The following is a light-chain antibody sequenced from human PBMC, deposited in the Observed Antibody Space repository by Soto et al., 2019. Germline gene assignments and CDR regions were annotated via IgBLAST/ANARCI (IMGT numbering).Light chain of an antibody. J-gene: IGLJ1*01. Sequence: QSALTQPRSVSGSPGQSVTISCTGTSSDVGAYNYVSWYQQEPGKAPKLMIYDVIKRPSGVPDRFSGSKSDNAASLTISGLQAEDEADYYCCSYAGTYPYVFGTGTKVTVL. V-gene: IGLV2-11*01. CDR3: CSYAGTYPYV. CDR2: DVI. CDR1: SSDVGAYNY.